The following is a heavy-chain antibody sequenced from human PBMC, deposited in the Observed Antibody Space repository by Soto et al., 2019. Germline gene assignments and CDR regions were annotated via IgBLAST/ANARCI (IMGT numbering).Heavy chain of an antibody. CDR2: IYHSGST. V-gene: IGHV4-30-2*01. J-gene: IGHJ5*02. Sequence: SETLSLTCAVSGGSISSGGYSWSWIRQPPGKGLNYIGYIYHSGSTYYNPSLKSRVTISVDRSKNQFSLKLSSVTAADTAVYYCARVPDRWGQGTLVTVSS. D-gene: IGHD2-2*01. CDR1: GGSISSGGYS. CDR3: ARVPDR.